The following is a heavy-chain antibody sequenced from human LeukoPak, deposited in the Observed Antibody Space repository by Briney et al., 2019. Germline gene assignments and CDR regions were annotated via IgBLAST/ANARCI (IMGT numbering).Heavy chain of an antibody. V-gene: IGHV1-69*04. D-gene: IGHD3-9*01. CDR3: ARGYYDILTGYYPPYGMDV. Sequence: GASVEVSCKASGGTFSSYAISWVRQAPGQGLEWMGRIIPILGIANYAQKFQGRVTITADKSTSTAYMELSSLRSEDTAVYYCARGYYDILTGYYPPYGMDVWGQGTTVTVSS. CDR1: GGTFSSYA. CDR2: IIPILGIA. J-gene: IGHJ6*02.